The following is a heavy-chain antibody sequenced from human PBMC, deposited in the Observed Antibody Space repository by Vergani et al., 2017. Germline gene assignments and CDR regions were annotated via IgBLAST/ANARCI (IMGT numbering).Heavy chain of an antibody. CDR1: GYTFTSYG. J-gene: IGHJ6*02. V-gene: IGHV1-18*04. CDR3: AVEMRDIVVVPADIHYYYYGMDV. Sequence: QVQLVQSGAEVKKPGASVKVSCKGSGYTFTSYGISWVRPAPGQGLEWMGWISAYNGNTNYAQKLQGRVTMTTDTSTSTAYMELRSLRSDDTALYYCAVEMRDIVVVPADIHYYYYGMDVWGQGTTVTVSS. CDR2: ISAYNGNT. D-gene: IGHD2-2*02.